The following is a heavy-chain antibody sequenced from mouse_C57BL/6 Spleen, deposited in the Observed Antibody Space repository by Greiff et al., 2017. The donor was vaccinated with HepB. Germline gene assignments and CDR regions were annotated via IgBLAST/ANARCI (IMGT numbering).Heavy chain of an antibody. D-gene: IGHD5-1*01. Sequence: VQLQQPGAELVKPGASVKMSCKASGYTFTSYWITWVKQRPGQGLEWIGDIYPGSGSTNYNEKFKSKATLTVDTSSSTAYMQLSSLTSEDSAVYYCARGEDEYVPFDYWGQGTTLTVSS. V-gene: IGHV1-55*01. CDR2: IYPGSGST. CDR1: GYTFTSYW. CDR3: ARGEDEYVPFDY. J-gene: IGHJ2*01.